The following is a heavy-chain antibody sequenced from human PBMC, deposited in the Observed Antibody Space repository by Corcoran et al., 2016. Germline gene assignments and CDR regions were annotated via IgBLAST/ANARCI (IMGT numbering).Heavy chain of an antibody. CDR3: ARDPWGDTAMVN. V-gene: IGHV4-39*07. D-gene: IGHD5-18*01. CDR2: IHYSGST. J-gene: IGHJ4*02. CDR1: GGSITSTNYH. Sequence: QLQLQESGPGLVQPSETMSLTCTVSGGSITSTNYHWDWYRQPPGKGLEWIASIHYSGSTHYSPSLDSRVTISVDTSNNQFSLKLTSVTAADTAVYYCARDPWGDTAMVNWGQGTLVTVSS.